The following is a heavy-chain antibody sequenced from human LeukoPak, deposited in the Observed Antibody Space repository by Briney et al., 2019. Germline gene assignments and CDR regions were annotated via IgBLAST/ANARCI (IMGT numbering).Heavy chain of an antibody. CDR3: ARALSVLEAFDI. CDR1: GFTFSSYA. D-gene: IGHD6-6*01. CDR2: ISYGGSNK. V-gene: IGHV3-30*01. Sequence: PGRSLRLSCAASGFTFSSYAMHWGCQAPGKGLEWVAVISYGGSNKYYADSVKGRFTISRDNSKNTLYLQMHSLRAEDTAVYYCARALSVLEAFDIWGQETMVTVSS. J-gene: IGHJ3*02.